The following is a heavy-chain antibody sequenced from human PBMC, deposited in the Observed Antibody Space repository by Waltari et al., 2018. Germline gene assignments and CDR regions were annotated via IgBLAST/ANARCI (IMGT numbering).Heavy chain of an antibody. CDR2: INHSGST. J-gene: IGHJ5*02. D-gene: IGHD3-10*01. V-gene: IGHV4-34*01. Sequence: QVQLQQWGAGLLKPSETLSLTCAVYGGSFSGYYWSWIRQPPGKGLEWIGEINHSGSTNDNPSLKSRVTISVDTSKNQCSLKLSSVTAADTAVYYCPRAVRLWFGELSPYNWFDPWGQGTLVTVSS. CDR1: GGSFSGYY. CDR3: PRAVRLWFGELSPYNWFDP.